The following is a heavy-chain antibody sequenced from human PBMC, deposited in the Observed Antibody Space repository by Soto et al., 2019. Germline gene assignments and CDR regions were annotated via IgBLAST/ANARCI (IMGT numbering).Heavy chain of an antibody. CDR1: GGTFSSYA. D-gene: IGHD3-3*02. J-gene: IGHJ6*02. Sequence: QVQLVQSGAEVTEPGSSVKVSCQASGGTFSSYALSWVRQAPGQGLEWMGGIIPLFRRPDYAQKFQGRVTITADESTSTAYMELRSLRSEDTAIYYCARDNGRPQLGGNYYYITDVWGQGTTITVSS. CDR3: ARDNGRPQLGGNYYYITDV. CDR2: IIPLFRRP. V-gene: IGHV1-69*12.